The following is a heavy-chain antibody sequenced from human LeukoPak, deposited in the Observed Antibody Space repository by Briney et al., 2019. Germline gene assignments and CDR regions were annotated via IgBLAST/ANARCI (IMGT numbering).Heavy chain of an antibody. V-gene: IGHV1-69*04. CDR2: IIPILGIA. Sequence: ASVKVSCKASGGTFSSYAISWARQAPGQGLEWMGRIIPILGIANYAQKFQGRVTITADKSTSTAYMELSSLRSEDTAVYYCARGGTSQVQLEMDYWGQGTLVTVSS. J-gene: IGHJ4*02. D-gene: IGHD1-1*01. CDR3: ARGGTSQVQLEMDY. CDR1: GGTFSSYA.